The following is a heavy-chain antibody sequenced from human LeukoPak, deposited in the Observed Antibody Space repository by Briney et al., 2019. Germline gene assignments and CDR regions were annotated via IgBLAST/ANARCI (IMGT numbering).Heavy chain of an antibody. D-gene: IGHD6-19*01. CDR2: ISSSSSYI. CDR1: GFTFSSYS. Sequence: GGSLRLSCAASGFTFSSYSMNWVRQAPGKWLEWVSSISSSSSYIYYADSVKGRFTTTRDNAKNSLYLQMNSLRAEDTAVYYCARGGIAVARGVDYWGQGTLVTVSS. V-gene: IGHV3-21*01. J-gene: IGHJ4*02. CDR3: ARGGIAVARGVDY.